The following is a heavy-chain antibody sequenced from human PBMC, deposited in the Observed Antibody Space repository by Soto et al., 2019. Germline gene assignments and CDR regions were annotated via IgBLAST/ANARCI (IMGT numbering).Heavy chain of an antibody. J-gene: IGHJ5*02. Sequence: QVQLVQSGAEVKKPGASVKVSCKASGYTFTSYAMHWVRQAPGQRLEWMGWINAGNGNTKYSQKFQGRVTITRDTSASTAYMELSSLRSEDPAVYYCARDWYPYSSAIHWFDPWGQGTLVTVSS. V-gene: IGHV1-3*01. CDR1: GYTFTSYA. CDR3: ARDWYPYSSAIHWFDP. D-gene: IGHD6-25*01. CDR2: INAGNGNT.